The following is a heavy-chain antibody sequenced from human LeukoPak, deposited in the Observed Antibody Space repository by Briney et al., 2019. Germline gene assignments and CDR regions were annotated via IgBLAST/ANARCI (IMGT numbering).Heavy chain of an antibody. CDR2: IRSKAYGGTT. Sequence: PGGSLRLSCAASGFTFSSYSMNWVRQAPGKGLEWVGFIRSKAYGGTTEYAASVKGRFTISGDDSKSIAYLQMNSLKTEDTAVYYCTRGHSGSYRRFDYWGQGTLVTVSS. CDR1: GFTFSSYS. CDR3: TRGHSGSYRRFDY. J-gene: IGHJ4*02. D-gene: IGHD1-26*01. V-gene: IGHV3-49*04.